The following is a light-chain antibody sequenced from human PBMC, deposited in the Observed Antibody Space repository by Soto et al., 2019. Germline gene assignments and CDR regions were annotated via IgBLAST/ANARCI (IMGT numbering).Light chain of an antibody. J-gene: IGKJ3*01. CDR2: LGS. V-gene: IGKV2-28*01. CDR3: MQALQGFT. Sequence: IVMTQSPLSLAVTPGEPASISCRSSQSLLHTNGYHYLAWYLQKPVQSPQPLIFLGSNRASGVPDKFSGSGSGTDFTLKISRVEAEDVGVYYCMQALQGFTFGPGTKVDLK. CDR1: QSLLHTNGYHY.